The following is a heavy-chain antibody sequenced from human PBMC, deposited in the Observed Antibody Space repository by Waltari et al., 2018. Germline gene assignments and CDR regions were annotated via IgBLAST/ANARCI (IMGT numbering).Heavy chain of an antibody. CDR3: ARDPQYYYDSSGYYNWFDP. CDR2: INAGNGNT. Sequence: QVQLVQSGAEVKKPGASVKVSCKASGYTFTSYAMHWVRQAPGQRLEWMGWINAGNGNTKYSQKCQGRVTITRDTSASTAYMELSSLRSEDTAVYYCARDPQYYYDSSGYYNWFDPWGQGTLVTVSS. CDR1: GYTFTSYA. V-gene: IGHV1-3*01. D-gene: IGHD3-22*01. J-gene: IGHJ5*02.